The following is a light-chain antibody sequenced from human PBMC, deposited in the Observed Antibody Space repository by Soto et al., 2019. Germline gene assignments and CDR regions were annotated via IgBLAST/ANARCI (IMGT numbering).Light chain of an antibody. Sequence: QSALTQPASVSGSPGQSITISCTGTSSDVGSYNLVSWYQQHPGKAPKFMIYEGSKRPSGVSNRFSRSKSGNTASLTISGLQAEDEADYYCCSYAGSRTVVFGGGPQLAVL. CDR1: SSDVGSYNL. J-gene: IGLJ2*01. CDR2: EGS. V-gene: IGLV2-23*01. CDR3: CSYAGSRTVV.